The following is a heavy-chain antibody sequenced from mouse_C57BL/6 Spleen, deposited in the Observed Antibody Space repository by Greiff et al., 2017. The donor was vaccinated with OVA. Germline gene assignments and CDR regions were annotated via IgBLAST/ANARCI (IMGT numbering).Heavy chain of an antibody. CDR3: ARYRYGSSHWYFDV. D-gene: IGHD1-1*01. J-gene: IGHJ1*03. Sequence: VQLQQPGAELVRPGSSVKLSCKASGYTFTSYWMHWVKQRPIQGLEWIGNIDPSDSETHYNQKFKDKATLTVDKSSSTAYMQLSSLTSEDSAVYYCARYRYGSSHWYFDVWGTGTTVTVSS. V-gene: IGHV1-52*01. CDR1: GYTFTSYW. CDR2: IDPSDSET.